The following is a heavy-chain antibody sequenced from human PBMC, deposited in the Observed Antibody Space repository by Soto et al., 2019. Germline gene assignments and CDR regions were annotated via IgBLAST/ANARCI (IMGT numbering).Heavy chain of an antibody. CDR3: AKGGTYYYDSSGYGSAFDI. V-gene: IGHV3-23*01. CDR2: ISGSGGST. Sequence: PGGSLRLSCAASGFTFSSYAMSWVRQAPGKGLEWVSAISGSGGSTYYADPVKGRFTISRDNSKNTLYLQMNSLRAEDTAVYYCAKGGTYYYDSSGYGSAFDIWGLGTRVTV. CDR1: GFTFSSYA. J-gene: IGHJ3*02. D-gene: IGHD3-22*01.